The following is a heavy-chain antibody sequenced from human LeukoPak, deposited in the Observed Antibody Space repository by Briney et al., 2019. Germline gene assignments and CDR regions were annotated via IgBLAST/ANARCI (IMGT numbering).Heavy chain of an antibody. Sequence: GSLRLSCAASGFTFSSYWMSWVRQAPGKGLEWIGYIYYSGSTNYNPSLKSRVTISVDTSKNQFSLKLSSVTAADTAVYYCARESQGERGYRYGYSYYYYMDVWGKGTTVTVSS. V-gene: IGHV4-59*01. CDR1: GFTFSSYW. CDR3: ARESQGERGYRYGYSYYYYMDV. J-gene: IGHJ6*03. CDR2: IYYSGST. D-gene: IGHD5-18*01.